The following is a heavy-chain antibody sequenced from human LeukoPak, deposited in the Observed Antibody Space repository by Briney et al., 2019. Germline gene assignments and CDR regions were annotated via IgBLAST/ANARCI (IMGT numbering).Heavy chain of an antibody. CDR3: ARLGYYGSGSLVDYFDY. J-gene: IGHJ4*02. CDR1: GGSFSGYY. Sequence: SETLSLTCAVYGGSFSGYYWSWIRQPPGNGLEWIGEINHSGSTNYNPSLKSRVTISVDTSKNQFSLKLSSVTAADTAVYYCARLGYYGSGSLVDYFDYWGQGTLVTVSS. D-gene: IGHD3-10*01. V-gene: IGHV4-34*01. CDR2: INHSGST.